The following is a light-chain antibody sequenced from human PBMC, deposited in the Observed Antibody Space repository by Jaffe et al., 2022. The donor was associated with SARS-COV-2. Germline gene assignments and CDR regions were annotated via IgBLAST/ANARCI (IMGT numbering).Light chain of an antibody. V-gene: IGKV3-20*01. J-gene: IGKJ1*01. CDR2: GAS. Sequence: EIVLTQSPGTLSLSPGERATLSCRASQSVSSNYLAWYQQKPGQAPRLLIYGASSRATGIPDRFSGSGSGTDFTLTISRLEPEDFAVYYCQLGKTFGQGTKVEIK. CDR3: QLGKT. CDR1: QSVSSNY.